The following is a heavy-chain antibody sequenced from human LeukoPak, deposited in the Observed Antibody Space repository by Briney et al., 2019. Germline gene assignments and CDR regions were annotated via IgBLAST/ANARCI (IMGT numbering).Heavy chain of an antibody. CDR2: IYYSGST. CDR1: GGSISSSSYY. Sequence: SETLSLTCTVSGGSISSSSYYWGWLRQPPGKGLGWIGSIYYSGSTYYNPSLKSRVTISVDTSKNQSSLKLSSVTAADTAVYYCARSMNYYDSSGIYFDYWGQGTLVTVSS. J-gene: IGHJ4*02. D-gene: IGHD3-22*01. V-gene: IGHV4-39*07. CDR3: ARSMNYYDSSGIYFDY.